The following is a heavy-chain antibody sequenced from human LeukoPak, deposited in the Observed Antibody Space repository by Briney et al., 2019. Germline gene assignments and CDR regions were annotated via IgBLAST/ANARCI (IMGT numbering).Heavy chain of an antibody. CDR1: GGSISSYY. Sequence: PSETLSLTCTVSGGSISSYYWSWIRQPPGKGLEWIGYIYYSGSTNYNPSLKSRVTISVDTSKNQFSLKLSSVTAADTAVYYCARVGPDDAFDIWGQGTMVTVS. J-gene: IGHJ3*02. CDR3: ARVGPDDAFDI. D-gene: IGHD3-16*01. CDR2: IYYSGST. V-gene: IGHV4-59*01.